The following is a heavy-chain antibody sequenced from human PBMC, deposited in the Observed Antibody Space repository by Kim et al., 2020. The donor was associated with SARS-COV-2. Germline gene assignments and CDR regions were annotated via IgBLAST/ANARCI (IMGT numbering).Heavy chain of an antibody. CDR3: ASPSLYGDYDPYAFAL. Sequence: SETLSLTCAVSGVSVSSSSFYWGWVRQPPGKGLEWIGCLYYSGSTYYNPSLKSRVTISVDKSKNHFSLKLSSVTAADTAVYYCASPSLYGDYDPYAFALWGQGTVVTVSS. D-gene: IGHD4-17*01. CDR2: LYYSGST. CDR1: GVSVSSSSFY. V-gene: IGHV4-39*01. J-gene: IGHJ3*01.